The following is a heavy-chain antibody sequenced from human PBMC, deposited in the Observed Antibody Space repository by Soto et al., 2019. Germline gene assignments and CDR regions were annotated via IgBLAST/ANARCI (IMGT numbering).Heavy chain of an antibody. V-gene: IGHV4-34*01. CDR3: AGGTLVAPLDY. J-gene: IGHJ4*02. CDR1: GGSFSGYY. D-gene: IGHD5-12*01. CDR2: INHSGST. Sequence: SETLSLTCAVYGGSFSGYYCSWIRLAPGKGLEWIGEINHSGSTNYSPSLKSRVSISVDTSKNQFSLDLTSVTAADTAVYYCAGGTLVAPLDYWGRGTLVTVSS.